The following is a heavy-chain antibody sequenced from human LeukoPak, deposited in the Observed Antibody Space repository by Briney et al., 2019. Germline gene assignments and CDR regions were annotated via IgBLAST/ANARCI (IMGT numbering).Heavy chain of an antibody. CDR1: GFTFSRYA. V-gene: IGHV3-23*01. D-gene: IGHD3-22*01. CDR2: ISGSGGST. J-gene: IGHJ4*02. CDR3: AKGVLRYDSSGSDY. Sequence: PGGSLRLSCAASGFTFSRYAMTWVREAPGKGLEWVSCISGSGGSTYYADSVKGRFTISRDNSKNTLDLQMNSLRAEDTAVYYCAKGVLRYDSSGSDYWGQGTLVTVSS.